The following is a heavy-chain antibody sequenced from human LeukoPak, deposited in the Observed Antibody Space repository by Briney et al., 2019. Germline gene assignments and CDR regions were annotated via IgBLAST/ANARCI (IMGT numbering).Heavy chain of an antibody. V-gene: IGHV3-74*03. Sequence: DPGGSLRLSCAASGFTFSGYWMHWVRQAPGKGLVWVSRINSDGSSITYADSVKGRFTISRDNAKNTLYLQMNSLRVEDTAVYYCAREGRVSGYDFDCWGQGTLVTVSS. J-gene: IGHJ4*02. D-gene: IGHD5-12*01. CDR2: INSDGSSI. CDR3: AREGRVSGYDFDC. CDR1: GFTFSGYW.